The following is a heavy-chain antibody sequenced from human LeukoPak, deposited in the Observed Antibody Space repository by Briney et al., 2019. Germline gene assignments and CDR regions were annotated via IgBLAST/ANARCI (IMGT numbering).Heavy chain of an antibody. Sequence: GGPLRLSCAASRFTFSSYAMHWVRQAPAKGLEYVSAISSKVGSTYYANSLKGRFTISRDNSKNTLYLQMGSLRAQDMAVYYCARGVLARGSSGWYFDYWGQGTLVTVSS. CDR3: ARGVLARGSSGWYFDY. D-gene: IGHD6-19*01. CDR1: RFTFSSYA. V-gene: IGHV3-64*01. J-gene: IGHJ4*02. CDR2: ISSKVGST.